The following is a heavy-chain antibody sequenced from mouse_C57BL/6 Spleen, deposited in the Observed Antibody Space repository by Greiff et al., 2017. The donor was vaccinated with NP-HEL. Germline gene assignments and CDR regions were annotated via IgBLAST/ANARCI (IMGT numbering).Heavy chain of an antibody. CDR1: GYTFTSYT. CDR2: INPSSGYT. V-gene: IGHV1-4*01. J-gene: IGHJ3*01. CDR3: ASSLRGQAWFAY. Sequence: VQLQQSGAELARPGASVKMSCKASGYTFTSYTMHWVKQRPGQGLEWIGYINPSSGYTKYNQKFKDKATLTADKSSSTAYMQLSSLTSEDSAVYYCASSLRGQAWFAYWGQGTLVTVSA.